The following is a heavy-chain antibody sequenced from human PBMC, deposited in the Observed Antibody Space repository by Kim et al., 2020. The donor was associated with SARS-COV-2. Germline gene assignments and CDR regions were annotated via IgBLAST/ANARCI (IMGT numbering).Heavy chain of an antibody. CDR1: GFTLSLYS. V-gene: IGHV3-48*04. CDR3: VRENYWAVDI. J-gene: IGHJ3*02. CDR2: ISGTGTIT. D-gene: IGHD2-15*01. Sequence: GGSLRLSCATSGFTLSLYSMNWFRQSPGKGLEWVSHISGTGTITKHADSVRGRFTISRDNAKNSLFLQMNGLRAEDTAVYYCVRENYWAVDIWGQGTMVTVSS.